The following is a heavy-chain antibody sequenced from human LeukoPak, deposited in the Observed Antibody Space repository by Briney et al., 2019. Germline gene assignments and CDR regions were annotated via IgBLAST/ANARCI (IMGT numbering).Heavy chain of an antibody. V-gene: IGHV4-34*01. Sequence: SETLSLTCAVYGGSFSGYYWSWIRQPPGKGLEWIGEINHSGSTNYNPSLKSRVTISVDTSKNQFSLKLSSVTAADTAVYYCARRIGYCSSTSCFLALDIWGQGTMVTVSS. D-gene: IGHD2-2*01. CDR3: ARRIGYCSSTSCFLALDI. CDR2: INHSGST. CDR1: GGSFSGYY. J-gene: IGHJ3*02.